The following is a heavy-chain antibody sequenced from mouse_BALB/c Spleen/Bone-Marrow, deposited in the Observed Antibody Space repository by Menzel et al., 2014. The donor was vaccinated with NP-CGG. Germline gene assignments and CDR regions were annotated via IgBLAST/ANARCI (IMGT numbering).Heavy chain of an antibody. Sequence: EVHLVESGGGLVQPGESRKLSCAASGFTFSSFAMHCIRQAPEKGLEWVAFISSGSSTIYYADTVKGRFTISRDNPKNTLFLQMASLRSEDTAMYYCARGGNYAWFAYWGQGTLVTVSA. D-gene: IGHD2-1*01. J-gene: IGHJ3*01. CDR3: ARGGNYAWFAY. CDR1: GFTFSSFA. CDR2: ISSGSSTI. V-gene: IGHV5-17*02.